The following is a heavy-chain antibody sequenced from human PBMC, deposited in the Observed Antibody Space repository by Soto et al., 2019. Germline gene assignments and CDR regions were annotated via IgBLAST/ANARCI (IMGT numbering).Heavy chain of an antibody. Sequence: QVQLQESGPGLVKPSETLSLTCTVSGDSIGSYYWTWIRQPPGKGLEWIGYIHYSGSTNYNPSLKSRVTISVDTSKNPFSLRLSAVIAAETAVYYCARGRCTGVTCFDDYWGQGTLVTVSS. D-gene: IGHD2-15*01. CDR2: IHYSGST. V-gene: IGHV4-59*01. CDR3: ARGRCTGVTCFDDY. CDR1: GDSIGSYY. J-gene: IGHJ4*02.